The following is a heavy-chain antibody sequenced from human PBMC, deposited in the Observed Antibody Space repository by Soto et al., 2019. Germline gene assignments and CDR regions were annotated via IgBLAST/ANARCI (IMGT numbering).Heavy chain of an antibody. CDR3: AKDLIAAAQYNWFDP. CDR2: ISGSGGST. V-gene: IGHV3-23*01. CDR1: GFTFSSYA. J-gene: IGHJ5*02. Sequence: GVSLRLSCAASGFTFSSYAMSWVRQAPGKGLEWVSAISGSGGSTYYADSVKGRFTISRDNSKNTLYLQMNSLRAEDTAVYYCAKDLIAAAQYNWFDPWGQGTLVTVSS. D-gene: IGHD6-13*01.